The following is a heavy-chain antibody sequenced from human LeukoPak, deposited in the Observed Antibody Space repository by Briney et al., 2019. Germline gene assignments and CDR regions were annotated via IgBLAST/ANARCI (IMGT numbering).Heavy chain of an antibody. V-gene: IGHV3-23*01. J-gene: IGHJ6*02. Sequence: GGSLRLSCAASGFTFSSYAMSWFRQAPGKGLEWVSAISGSGGSTYYADSVKGRFTISRDNSKNTLYLQMNSLRAEDTAVYYCAKDGTRWLQLAHYYYYGMDVWGQGTTVTVSS. CDR1: GFTFSSYA. CDR3: AKDGTRWLQLAHYYYYGMDV. D-gene: IGHD5-24*01. CDR2: ISGSGGST.